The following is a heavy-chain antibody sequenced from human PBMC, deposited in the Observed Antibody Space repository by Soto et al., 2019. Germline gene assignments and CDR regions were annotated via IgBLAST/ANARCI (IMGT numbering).Heavy chain of an antibody. Sequence: GASVKVSCKASGYTFSSYGISWVRQAPGQGLEWMGWISANNGNTNYAQKLQGRVTMTTDTSTSTAYMELGSLRSDDTAVYYCARVRRGTPHFWDYYYYYGMDVWGQGTTVTVSS. CDR3: ARVRRGTPHFWDYYYYYGMDV. J-gene: IGHJ6*02. D-gene: IGHD3-16*01. CDR1: GYTFSSYG. V-gene: IGHV1-18*01. CDR2: ISANNGNT.